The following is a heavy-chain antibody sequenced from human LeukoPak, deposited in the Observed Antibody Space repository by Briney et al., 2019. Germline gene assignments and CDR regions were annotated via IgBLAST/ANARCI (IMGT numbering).Heavy chain of an antibody. CDR3: AKFATTVTTRGNFDY. Sequence: PGGSLRLSCAASGFTFSSYAMTWVRLTPGQGLKWVSAITSNGATTLYAESVQGRFTISRGNSRDTLHLEMNSLRTEDTAVYYCAKFATTVTTRGNFDYWGQGTLVTVSS. V-gene: IGHV3-23*01. CDR2: ITSNGATT. CDR1: GFTFSSYA. D-gene: IGHD4-17*01. J-gene: IGHJ4*02.